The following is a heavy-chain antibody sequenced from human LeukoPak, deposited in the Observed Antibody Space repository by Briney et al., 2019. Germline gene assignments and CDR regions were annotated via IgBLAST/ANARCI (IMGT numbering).Heavy chain of an antibody. CDR2: INHSGST. CDR3: ARVGEDFGDLAVAGLYYFDY. Sequence: SETLSLTCAVYGGSFSGYYWSWIRQPPGKGLEWIGEINHSGSTNYNPSLKSRVTISVDTSKNQFSLKLSSVTAADTAVYYCARVGEDFGDLAVAGLYYFDYWGQGTLVTVSS. D-gene: IGHD6-19*01. CDR1: GGSFSGYY. J-gene: IGHJ4*02. V-gene: IGHV4-34*01.